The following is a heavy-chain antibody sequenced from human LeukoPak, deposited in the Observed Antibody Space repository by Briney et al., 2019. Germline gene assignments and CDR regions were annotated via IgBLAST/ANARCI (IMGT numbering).Heavy chain of an antibody. CDR2: ISGSGGST. CDR1: GFTFSSYA. V-gene: IGHV3-23*01. J-gene: IGHJ3*01. CDR3: ARDPNGDYIGAFDF. D-gene: IGHD4-17*01. Sequence: GGSLRLSCAASGFTFSSYAMSWVRQAPGKGLEWVSAISGSGGSTYYADSVKGRFTISRDNSKNMLYLQMNSLRAEDTALYFCARDPNGDYIGAFDFLGQGTVVTVSS.